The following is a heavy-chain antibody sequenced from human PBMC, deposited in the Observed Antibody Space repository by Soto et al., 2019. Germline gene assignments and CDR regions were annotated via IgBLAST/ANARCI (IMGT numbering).Heavy chain of an antibody. J-gene: IGHJ4*02. Sequence: QITLKKSGPVVVKPTQTLTLTCTYSGFSLIASGMGVGWIRHPPGKALERLAFIYWDDDERYSPSLKSRLTITHDTSKSQVVLTLSNMTPVDTATYFCAPTGRWIRPNDSFGHWCQGTLVTVSS. CDR3: APTGRWIRPNDSFGH. CDR1: GFSLIASGMG. CDR2: IYWDDDE. D-gene: IGHD5-18*01. V-gene: IGHV2-5*02.